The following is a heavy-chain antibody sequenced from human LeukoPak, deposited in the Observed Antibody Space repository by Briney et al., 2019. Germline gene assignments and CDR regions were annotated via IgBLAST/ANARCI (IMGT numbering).Heavy chain of an antibody. D-gene: IGHD3-10*01. V-gene: IGHV4-39*01. CDR1: SGSISSSNW. J-gene: IGHJ5*02. Sequence: SETLSLTCAVSSGSISSSNWWSWVRQPPGKGLEWIGSIYYSGSTYYNPSLKSRVTISVDTSKNQFSLKLSSVTAADTAVYYCARRSVGYGSGSYLPWGQGTLVTVSS. CDR3: ARRSVGYGSGSYLP. CDR2: IYYSGST.